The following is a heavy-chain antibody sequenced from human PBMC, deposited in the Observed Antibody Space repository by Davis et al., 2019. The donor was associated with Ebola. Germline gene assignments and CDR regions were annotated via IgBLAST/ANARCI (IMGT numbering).Heavy chain of an antibody. D-gene: IGHD4-17*01. Sequence: GEPLKISCAASGFTFSSYSMNWVRQAPGKGLEWVSYISSSSSTIYYADSVKGRFTISRDNAKNSLYLQMNSLRAEDTAVYYCARDLFSGDPSQLFYYYYGMDVWGQGTTVTVSS. V-gene: IGHV3-48*04. J-gene: IGHJ6*02. CDR3: ARDLFSGDPSQLFYYYYGMDV. CDR1: GFTFSSYS. CDR2: ISSSSSTI.